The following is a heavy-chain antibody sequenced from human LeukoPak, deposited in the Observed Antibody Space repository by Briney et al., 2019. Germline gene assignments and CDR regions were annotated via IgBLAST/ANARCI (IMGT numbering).Heavy chain of an antibody. CDR3: ARVVGYYDSSGCIDY. D-gene: IGHD3-22*01. CDR2: ISSSSSYI. J-gene: IGHJ4*02. CDR1: GFTFSSYS. Sequence: GGSLRLSCAASGFTFSSYSMNWVRQAPGKGLEWVSSISSSSSYIYYADSVKGRFTISRDNAKNSLYLQMNSLRAEDTAVYYCARVVGYYDSSGCIDYWGQGTLVTVSS. V-gene: IGHV3-21*01.